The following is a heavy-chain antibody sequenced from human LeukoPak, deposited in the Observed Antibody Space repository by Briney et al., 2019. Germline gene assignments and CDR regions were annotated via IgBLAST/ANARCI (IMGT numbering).Heavy chain of an antibody. D-gene: IGHD6-6*01. CDR1: GGSISSSSYY. CDR3: ARQTKSIAARRNWFDP. Sequence: SETLSLTCTVSGGSISSSSYYWGWIRQPPGKGLEWIGSIYYSGSTYYNSSLKSRVTISVDTSKNQFSLKLSSVTAADTAVYYCARQTKSIAARRNWFDPWGQGTLVTVSS. V-gene: IGHV4-39*01. J-gene: IGHJ5*02. CDR2: IYYSGST.